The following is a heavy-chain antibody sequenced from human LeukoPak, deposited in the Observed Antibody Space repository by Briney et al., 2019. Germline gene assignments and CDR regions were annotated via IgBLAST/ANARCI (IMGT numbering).Heavy chain of an antibody. D-gene: IGHD5-18*01. CDR3: TKELGYN. V-gene: IGHV3-48*04. CDR1: GFTFSAYT. J-gene: IGHJ4*02. Sequence: GGSLRLSCVASGFTFSAYTMNWVRQAPGKGLEWLSYISSSTNTIYYADSVKGRFTISRDNAKNSLYLQMNGLGAEDTAVYYCTKELGYNWGQGTLVTVSS. CDR2: ISSSTNTI.